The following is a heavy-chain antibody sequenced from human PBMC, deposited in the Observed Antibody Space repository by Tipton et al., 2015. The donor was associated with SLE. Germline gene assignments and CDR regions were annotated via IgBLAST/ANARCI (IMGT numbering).Heavy chain of an antibody. CDR1: GGSISGYY. J-gene: IGHJ4*02. V-gene: IGHV4-59*07. Sequence: TLSLTCIVSGGSISGYYWSWIRQPPGKGLEWIGHIHDSGSTNYDPSLKSRVAISLDTSKNQFSLRLTSVTAADTAVYYCASVREGYNYDFDNWGQGTLVSVSP. CDR3: ASVREGYNYDFDN. D-gene: IGHD5-24*01. CDR2: IHDSGST.